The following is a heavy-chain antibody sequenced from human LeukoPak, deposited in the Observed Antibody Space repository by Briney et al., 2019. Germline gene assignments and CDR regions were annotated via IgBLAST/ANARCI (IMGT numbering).Heavy chain of an antibody. Sequence: ASVKVSCKASGYTFTSYYMHWVRQAPGQGLEWMGIINPSGGSTSYAQKFQGRVTMNRDTSTSTVYMELSSLRSEDTAVYYCAREVGAYCGGDCYLGYWGQGTLVTVSS. CDR1: GYTFTSYY. J-gene: IGHJ4*02. CDR3: AREVGAYCGGDCYLGY. CDR2: INPSGGST. V-gene: IGHV1-46*01. D-gene: IGHD2-21*02.